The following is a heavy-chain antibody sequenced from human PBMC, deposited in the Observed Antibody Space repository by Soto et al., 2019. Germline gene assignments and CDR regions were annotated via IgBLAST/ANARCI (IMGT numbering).Heavy chain of an antibody. CDR3: ARHDCISSSCYYYYYYGMDV. CDR2: IIPIFGTV. V-gene: IGHV1-69*13. Sequence: SVTVSCKASVGTFSSYAISWLRQPPGQGLDWMGGIIPIFGTVNYAQKFQGRVTITADESTSTAYMELSSLRSEDTAVYYCARHDCISSSCYYYYYYGMDVWGQGTTVTVSS. CDR1: VGTFSSYA. J-gene: IGHJ6*02. D-gene: IGHD2-2*01.